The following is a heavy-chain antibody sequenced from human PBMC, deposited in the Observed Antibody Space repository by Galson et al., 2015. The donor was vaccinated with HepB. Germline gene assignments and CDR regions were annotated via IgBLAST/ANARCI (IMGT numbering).Heavy chain of an antibody. CDR1: GGSINSGAYS. D-gene: IGHD5-18*01. CDR3: ARASPGYAYGTGDAFDI. Sequence: PLSLTCAVSGGSINSGAYSWSWIRQPPGKGLEWIGYIYDSGNTYYNPSLKSRVSISLDTSTKQFSLNLRSVTAADTAVYYCARASPGYAYGTGDAFDIWGQGTLVTVSA. V-gene: IGHV4-30-4*07. J-gene: IGHJ3*02. CDR2: IYDSGNT.